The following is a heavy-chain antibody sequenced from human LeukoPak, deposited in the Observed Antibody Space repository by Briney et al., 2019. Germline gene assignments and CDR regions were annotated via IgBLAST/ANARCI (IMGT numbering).Heavy chain of an antibody. J-gene: IGHJ4*02. D-gene: IGHD3-16*02. CDR2: IKSKTDGGTT. CDR3: TTRIMNAFGGVNVDFDH. CDR1: GFTFSNAW. V-gene: IGHV3-15*01. Sequence: PGGSLRLSCAASGFTFSNAWMSWVRQAPGKGLEWVGRIKSKTDGGTTAYAAPVKGRFTISRDDSKNILYLQMNSLKTEDTAVYYCTTRIMNAFGGVNVDFDHWGQGTLVTVSS.